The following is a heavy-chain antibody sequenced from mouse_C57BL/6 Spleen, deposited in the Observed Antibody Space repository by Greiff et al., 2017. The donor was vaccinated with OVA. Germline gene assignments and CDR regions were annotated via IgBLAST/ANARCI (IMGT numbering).Heavy chain of an antibody. V-gene: IGHV1-26*01. Sequence: VQLQQSGPELVKPGASVKISCKASGYTFTDYYMNWVKQSHGKSLEWIGDINPNNGGTSYNQKFKGKATLTVDKSSSTAYMELRSLTSEDSAVYYCARSRWLLRKEYAMDYWGQGTSVTVSS. D-gene: IGHD2-3*01. J-gene: IGHJ4*01. CDR3: ARSRWLLRKEYAMDY. CDR1: GYTFTDYY. CDR2: INPNNGGT.